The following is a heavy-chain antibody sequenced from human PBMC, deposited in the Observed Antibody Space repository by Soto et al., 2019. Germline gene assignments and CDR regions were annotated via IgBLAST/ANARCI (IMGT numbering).Heavy chain of an antibody. J-gene: IGHJ4*02. CDR2: INWNGGST. V-gene: IGHV3-20*04. Sequence: GGSLRLSCAASGFTFDDYGMSWVRQAPGKGLEWVSGINWNGGSTGYADSVKGRFTISRDNAKNSLYLQMNSLRAEDTALYYCAINGGRYSSSSGYFDYWGQGTLVTVSS. CDR3: AINGGRYSSSSGYFDY. D-gene: IGHD6-6*01. CDR1: GFTFDDYG.